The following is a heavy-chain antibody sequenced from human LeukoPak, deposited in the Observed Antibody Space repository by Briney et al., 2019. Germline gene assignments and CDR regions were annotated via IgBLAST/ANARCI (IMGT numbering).Heavy chain of an antibody. CDR2: IYTSGST. CDR3: ARQRAAAGTCWFDP. Sequence: SETLSLTCTVSGGSISSYYWSWIRQPPGKGLEWIGYIYTSGSTNYNPSLKSRVTISVDTSKNQFSLKLSSVTAADTAVYYCARQRAAAGTCWFDPWGQGTLVTVSS. D-gene: IGHD6-13*01. V-gene: IGHV4-4*09. CDR1: GGSISSYY. J-gene: IGHJ5*02.